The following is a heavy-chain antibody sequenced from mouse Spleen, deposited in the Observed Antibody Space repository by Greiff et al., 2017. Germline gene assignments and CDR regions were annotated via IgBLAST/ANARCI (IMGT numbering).Heavy chain of an antibody. D-gene: IGHD1-1*01. Sequence: EVHLVESGGGLVKPGGSLKLSCAASGFTFSSYAMSWVRQSPEKRLEWVAEISSGGSYTYYPDTVTGRFTISRDNAKNTLYLEMSSLRSEDTAMYYCARDPITTGAMDYWGQGTSVTVSS. CDR2: ISSGGSYT. CDR3: ARDPITTGAMDY. V-gene: IGHV5-9-4*01. CDR1: GFTFSSYA. J-gene: IGHJ4*01.